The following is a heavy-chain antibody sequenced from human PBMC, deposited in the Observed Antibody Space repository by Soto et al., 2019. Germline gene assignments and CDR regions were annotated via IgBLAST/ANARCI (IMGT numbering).Heavy chain of an antibody. CDR2: IYTSGST. CDR1: GGSISSYY. CDR3: AKDRAAGAGRP. D-gene: IGHD1-26*01. Sequence: QVQLQESGPGLVKPSETLSLTCTVPGGSISSYYWSWIRQPAGKGLEWIGRIYTSGSTNYNPSLKRRVTITVDTYKTLLPLKESCVTAADGAVYYCAKDRAAGAGRPWGPGTLGT. J-gene: IGHJ5*02. V-gene: IGHV4-4*07.